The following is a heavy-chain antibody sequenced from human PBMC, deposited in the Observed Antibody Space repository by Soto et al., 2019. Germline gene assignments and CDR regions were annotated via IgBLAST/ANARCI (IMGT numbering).Heavy chain of an antibody. CDR2: IYWNDDK. J-gene: IGHJ4*02. CDR3: AHSQTRELRAGPIFDY. V-gene: IGHV2-5*01. Sequence: SGPTLVNPTQTLTLTCTFSGFSLSTSGVGVGWIRQPPGKALEWLALIYWNDDKRYSPSLKSRLTITKDTSKNQVVLTMTNMEPVDTAAFYCAHSQTRELRAGPIFDYWGQGTLVTVSS. CDR1: GFSLSTSGVG. D-gene: IGHD1-26*01.